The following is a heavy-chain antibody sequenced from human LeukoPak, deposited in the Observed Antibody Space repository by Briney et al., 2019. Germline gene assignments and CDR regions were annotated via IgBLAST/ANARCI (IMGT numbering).Heavy chain of an antibody. CDR2: IKQDGGDK. CDR3: VRAGYTYGTLYF. V-gene: IGHV3-7*01. CDR1: GFTFRDYW. J-gene: IGHJ4*02. D-gene: IGHD5-18*01. Sequence: GGSLRLSCAASGFTFRDYWMTWVRQAPGKGLEWVADIKQDGGDKNYVDSVKGRLTISRDNAKNSLYLQMDSLRAEDTAVYYCVRAGYTYGTLYFWGQGTLVTVSS.